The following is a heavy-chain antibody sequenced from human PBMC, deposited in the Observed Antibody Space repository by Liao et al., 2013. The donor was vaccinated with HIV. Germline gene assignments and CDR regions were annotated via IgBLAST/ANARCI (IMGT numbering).Heavy chain of an antibody. CDR1: GGSFSGYY. CDR2: INHSGST. D-gene: IGHD2/OR15-2a*01. Sequence: QVQLQQWGAGLLKPSETLSLTCAVYGGSFSGYYWSWIHQPPGKGLEWIGEINHSGSTNYNPSLKSRVTISVDTSKNQFSLKLSSVTAADTAVYYCARGRNSHFDYWGQGTLVTVSS. CDR3: ARGRNSHFDY. V-gene: IGHV4-34*01. J-gene: IGHJ4*02.